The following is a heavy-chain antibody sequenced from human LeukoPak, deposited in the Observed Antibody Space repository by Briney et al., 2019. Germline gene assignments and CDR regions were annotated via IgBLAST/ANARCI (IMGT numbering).Heavy chain of an antibody. CDR2: ISGRGGST. CDR3: AKDQEDIVVVVAATRSFDP. D-gene: IGHD2-15*01. Sequence: GGSLRLSCAASGFTFSSYAMSWVRQAPGKGLEWVSAISGRGGSTYYADSVKGRFTISRDNSKNTLYLQMNSLRAEDTAVYYCAKDQEDIVVVVAATRSFDPWGQGTLVTVSS. V-gene: IGHV3-23*01. J-gene: IGHJ5*02. CDR1: GFTFSSYA.